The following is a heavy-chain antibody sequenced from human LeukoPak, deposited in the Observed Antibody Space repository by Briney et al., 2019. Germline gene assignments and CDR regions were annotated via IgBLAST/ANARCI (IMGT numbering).Heavy chain of an antibody. V-gene: IGHV5-51*01. J-gene: IGHJ4*02. CDR2: IYPGDSDT. Sequence: GESLKTSCQGSGYSFSNSWIAWVRQMPGKGLEWLGIIYPGDSDTRYSPSFQGQVTISADKSISTAYLQWSSLKASDTAMYYCARQGPDYGPAYWGQGTLVTVSS. D-gene: IGHD4-17*01. CDR3: ARQGPDYGPAY. CDR1: GYSFSNSW.